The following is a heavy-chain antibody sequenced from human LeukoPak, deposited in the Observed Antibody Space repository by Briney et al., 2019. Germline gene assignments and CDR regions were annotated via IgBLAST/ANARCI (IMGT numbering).Heavy chain of an antibody. CDR2: IYYSGNT. D-gene: IGHD3/OR15-3a*01. V-gene: IGHV4-39*01. Sequence: SETLSLTCTVSGGSISSSTYYWGWIRQPPGKGLEWIGSIYYSGNTYYNASLKSQVSISIDTSKNQFSLRLTSVTAADTAVYYCARQTGSGLFILPGGQGTLVTVSS. CDR3: ARQTGSGLFILP. J-gene: IGHJ4*02. CDR1: GGSISSSTYY.